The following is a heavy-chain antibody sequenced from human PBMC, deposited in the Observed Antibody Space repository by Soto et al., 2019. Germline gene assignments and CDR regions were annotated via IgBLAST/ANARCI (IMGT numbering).Heavy chain of an antibody. V-gene: IGHV1-2*02. Sequence: GASVKVSCKASGYTFTGYYMHWVRQAPGQGLEWMGWINPNSGGTNYAQKFQGRVTMTRDTSISTAYMELSRLRSDDTAVYYCASRDCVWGGLGGGDAFDIWGQGTMVTVSS. CDR2: INPNSGGT. CDR3: ASRDCVWGGLGGGDAFDI. J-gene: IGHJ3*02. CDR1: GYTFTGYY. D-gene: IGHD3-16*01.